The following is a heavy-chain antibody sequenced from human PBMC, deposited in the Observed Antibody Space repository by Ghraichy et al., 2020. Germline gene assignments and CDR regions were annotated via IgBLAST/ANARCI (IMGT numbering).Heavy chain of an antibody. CDR2: IYTSGST. J-gene: IGHJ4*02. V-gene: IGHV4-4*09. D-gene: IGHD1-20*01. Sequence: SETLSLTCTVSGGSISSYYWSWIRQPPGKGLEWIGYIYTSGSTNYNPSLKSRVTISVDTSKNQFSLKLSSVTAADTAVYYCARTKYNWNDLYFDYWGQGTLVTVSS. CDR3: ARTKYNWNDLYFDY. CDR1: GGSISSYY.